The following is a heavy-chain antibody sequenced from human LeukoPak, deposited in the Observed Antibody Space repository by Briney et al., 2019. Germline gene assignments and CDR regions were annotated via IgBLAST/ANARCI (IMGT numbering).Heavy chain of an antibody. CDR3: ARGPYGVYSGDYYYHHMDV. D-gene: IGHD4-17*01. CDR1: GYTFTSYG. J-gene: IGHJ6*03. Sequence: ASVKVSCKASGYTFTSYGINWVRQAPGQGLEWMGGIIPISGTPNFAQKFQDRVTTTADESTSTTYMELSSLRSDDTAVYYCARGPYGVYSGDYYYHHMDVWGIGTTVTISS. V-gene: IGHV1-69*13. CDR2: IIPISGTP.